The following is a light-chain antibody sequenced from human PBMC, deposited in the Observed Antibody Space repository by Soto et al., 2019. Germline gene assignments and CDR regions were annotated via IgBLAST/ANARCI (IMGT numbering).Light chain of an antibody. CDR2: VND. CDR1: SSNMGTNT. Sequence: SLLTQPPSASGIPGQRVSISCSRGSSNMGTNTVSWYQQVPGTAPKVLIYVNDQRPSGVPDRFSGSNSGTSASLAISGLQPEDEAEYYCVAWDDSLNGHVFGNGTKVTVL. CDR3: VAWDDSLNGHV. V-gene: IGLV1-44*01. J-gene: IGLJ1*01.